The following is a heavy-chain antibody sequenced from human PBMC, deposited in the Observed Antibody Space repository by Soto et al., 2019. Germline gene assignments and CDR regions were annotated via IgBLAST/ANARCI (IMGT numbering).Heavy chain of an antibody. CDR2: ISYDGSNK. CDR1: GFTFRSYG. CDR3: AKDLAGCTYCPNKYSYYMDV. J-gene: IGHJ6*03. Sequence: QVEVVESGGGVVQSGGSLRLSCVASGFTFRSYGMHWVRQAPGKGLAWVAVISYDGSNKYYSESVKGRFTISRDNSKNPLYLQMNSLKAEDTALYYCAKDLAGCTYCPNKYSYYMDVLGKGTAVTVSS. D-gene: IGHD2-8*01. V-gene: IGHV3-30*18.